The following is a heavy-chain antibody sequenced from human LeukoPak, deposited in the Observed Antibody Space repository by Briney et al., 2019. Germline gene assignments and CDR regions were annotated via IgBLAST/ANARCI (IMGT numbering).Heavy chain of an antibody. CDR1: GGSISSDY. J-gene: IGHJ4*02. CDR3: ARGERCCYFDY. CDR2: IYYSGST. Sequence: SETLSLTCTVSGGSISSDYWSWIRQHPGKGLEWIGYIYYSGSTYYNPSLKSRVTISVDTSKNQFSLKLSSVTAADTAVYYCARGERCCYFDYWGQGTLVTVSS. V-gene: IGHV4-31*03. D-gene: IGHD5-24*01.